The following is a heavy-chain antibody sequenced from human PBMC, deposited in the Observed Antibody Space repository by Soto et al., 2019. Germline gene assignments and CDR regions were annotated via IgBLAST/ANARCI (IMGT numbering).Heavy chain of an antibody. Sequence: GGSLRLSCAASGFTFSSYSMNWVRQAPGKGLEWVSSISSSSSYIYYADSVKGRFTISRDNAKNSLYLQMNSLRAEDTAVYYCARDLLNYDYIWGSYRPNDYWGQGTLVTAPQ. CDR1: GFTFSSYS. J-gene: IGHJ4*02. D-gene: IGHD3-16*02. CDR3: ARDLLNYDYIWGSYRPNDY. CDR2: ISSSSSYI. V-gene: IGHV3-21*01.